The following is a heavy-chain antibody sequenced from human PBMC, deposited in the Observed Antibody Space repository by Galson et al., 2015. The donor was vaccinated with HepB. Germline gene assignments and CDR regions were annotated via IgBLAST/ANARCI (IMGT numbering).Heavy chain of an antibody. CDR2: INPSLGTT. CDR1: GYTFTNYY. CDR3: ARVGVVVRGSIGLGGLDV. D-gene: IGHD3-10*01. V-gene: IGHV1-46*01. Sequence: VKVSCKASGYTFTNYYINWVRQAPGQGLEWMGVINPSLGTTTYAQKFQGRVTMTRDTSTSTVYMELSSLRSEDTAVYYCARVGVVVRGSIGLGGLDVWGQGTTVTVSS. J-gene: IGHJ6*02.